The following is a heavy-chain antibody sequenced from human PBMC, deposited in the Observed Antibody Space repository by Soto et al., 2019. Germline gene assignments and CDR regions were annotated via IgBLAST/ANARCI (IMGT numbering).Heavy chain of an antibody. D-gene: IGHD6-13*01. CDR3: AKVATDIAAAGTGWFDP. Sequence: GGSLRLSCAASGFTFSSYGMHWVRQAPGKGLEWVAVISYDGSNKYYADSVKGRFTISRDNSKNTLYLQMNSLRAEDTAVYYCAKVATDIAAAGTGWFDPWGQGTLVTVSS. J-gene: IGHJ5*02. V-gene: IGHV3-30*18. CDR2: ISYDGSNK. CDR1: GFTFSSYG.